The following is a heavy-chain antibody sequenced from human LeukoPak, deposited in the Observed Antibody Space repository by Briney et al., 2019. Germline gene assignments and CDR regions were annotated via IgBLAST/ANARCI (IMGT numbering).Heavy chain of an antibody. D-gene: IGHD5/OR15-5a*01. Sequence: GGSLRLSCAASQFIFSSYWMTWARQAPGKGLEWVANIKPDGSEKYYVDSVEGRFTISRDNAKNSLYLQMNSLRADDTAMYYCAAYDSVHGGLDYWGQGTLVTVSS. J-gene: IGHJ4*02. V-gene: IGHV3-7*02. CDR1: QFIFSSYW. CDR2: IKPDGSEK. CDR3: AAYDSVHGGLDY.